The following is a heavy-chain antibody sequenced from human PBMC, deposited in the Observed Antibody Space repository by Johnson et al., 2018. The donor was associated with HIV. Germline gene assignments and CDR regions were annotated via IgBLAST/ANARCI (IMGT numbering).Heavy chain of an antibody. Sequence: VQLVESGGGVVQPGRSLRLSCAASGFTFSSYAMHWVRQPGKGLVWVSGISWNSGSIGYADSVKGRFTISRDNAKNSLYLQMNSLGAEDTAVYYCARTPYLPGAFDIWGQGTMVTVSS. CDR2: ISWNSGSI. J-gene: IGHJ3*02. D-gene: IGHD2/OR15-2a*01. CDR1: GFTFSSYA. V-gene: IGHV3-9*01. CDR3: ARTPYLPGAFDI.